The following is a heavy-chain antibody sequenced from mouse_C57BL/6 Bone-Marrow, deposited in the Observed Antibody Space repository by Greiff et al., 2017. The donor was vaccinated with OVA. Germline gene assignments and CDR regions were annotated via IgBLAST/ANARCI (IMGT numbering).Heavy chain of an antibody. Sequence: QVQLQQSGPGLVAPSPCLSISCTVSGFSFTSYAISWVRQPPGKGLEWLGVIWTGGGTNYNSALKSRLSISKDNPKSQVFLKMNSLQTDDTAGYYYGTYGKPYAVDYWGQGTSVTVAS. D-gene: IGHD2-1*01. J-gene: IGHJ4*01. V-gene: IGHV2-9-1*01. CDR2: IWTGGGT. CDR3: GTYGKPYAVDY. CDR1: GFSFTSYA.